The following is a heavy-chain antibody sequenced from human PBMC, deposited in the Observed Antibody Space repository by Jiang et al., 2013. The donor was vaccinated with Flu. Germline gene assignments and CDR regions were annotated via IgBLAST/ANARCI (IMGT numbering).Heavy chain of an antibody. J-gene: IGHJ4*02. D-gene: IGHD2/OR15-2a*01. CDR1: GFTFTNNW. CDR2: INTDGRTT. Sequence: VQLVESGGDLVQPGGSLRLSCVASGFTFTNNWMHWVRQAPGKGLVWVSRINTDGRTTSYADSVRGRFTISRDNAKNTLYLQMSSLRPEDTAMYYCVRPETSYENIAYDWGQGTLVTVTS. CDR3: VRPETSYENIAYD. V-gene: IGHV3-74*01.